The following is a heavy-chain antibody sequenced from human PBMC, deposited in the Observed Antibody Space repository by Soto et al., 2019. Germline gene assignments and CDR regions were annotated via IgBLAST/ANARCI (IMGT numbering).Heavy chain of an antibody. CDR3: ARLTAQAPVGAVAGTGGGLGMDV. CDR1: GGSISSSNW. J-gene: IGHJ6*02. CDR2: IYHSGST. V-gene: IGHV4-4*02. Sequence: LSLTCAVSGGSISSSNWWSWVRQPPGKGLEWIGEIYHSGSTNYNPSLKSRVTISVDKSKNQFSLKLSSVTAADTAVYYCARLTAQAPVGAVAGTGGGLGMDVWGQGTTVTVSS. D-gene: IGHD6-19*01.